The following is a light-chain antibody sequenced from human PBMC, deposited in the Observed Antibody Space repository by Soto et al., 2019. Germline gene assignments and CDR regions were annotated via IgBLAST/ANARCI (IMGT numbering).Light chain of an antibody. CDR2: EVS. V-gene: IGLV2-8*01. J-gene: IGLJ2*01. CDR1: SSDVGGYNY. Sequence: QSALTQPPSASGSPGQSVTISCTGTSSDVGGYNYVSWYQQHPGKAPKLMIYEVSKRPSGVPDRFSGAKSGNTASLTVSGLQAEDEAEYYCSTYAGSNNLVVFGGGTKLPVL. CDR3: STYAGSNNLVV.